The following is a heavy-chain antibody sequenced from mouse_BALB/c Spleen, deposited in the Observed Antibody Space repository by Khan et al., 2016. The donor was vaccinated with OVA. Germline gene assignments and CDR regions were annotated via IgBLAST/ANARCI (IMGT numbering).Heavy chain of an antibody. CDR3: ARNRGPDYFDY. V-gene: IGHV2-9*02. CDR2: IWAGGST. J-gene: IGHJ2*01. D-gene: IGHD3-3*01. Sequence: QVQLKESGPGLVAPSQSLSITCTVTGFSLTSYAIHWIRQPPGKGLEWLGIIWAGGSTNYNSALMSRLSISKDNSKSQVFLKMNSLQTHDTAMYYCARNRGPDYFDYWGQGTTLTVSS. CDR1: GFSLTSYA.